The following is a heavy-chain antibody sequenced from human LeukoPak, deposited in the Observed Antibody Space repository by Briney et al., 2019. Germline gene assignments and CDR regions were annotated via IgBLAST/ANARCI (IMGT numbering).Heavy chain of an antibody. V-gene: IGHV3-66*01. Sequence: GGSLRLSCAASGFTLSSNSMSWVRQAPGKGLEWVSIIYSGGSTYNPDSVKGRFTISRDNSKNTLYLQMNSLRAEDTAVYYCAREGTVRGQGTLVTVSS. CDR3: AREGTV. J-gene: IGHJ4*02. D-gene: IGHD4-11*01. CDR2: IYSGGST. CDR1: GFTLSSNS.